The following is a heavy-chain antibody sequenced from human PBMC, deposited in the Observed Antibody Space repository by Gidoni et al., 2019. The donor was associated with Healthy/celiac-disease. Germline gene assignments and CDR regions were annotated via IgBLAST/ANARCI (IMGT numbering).Heavy chain of an antibody. CDR1: GGSISSNDW. CDR3: ASTDPLITGTYFFDY. Sequence: QVQLQESGPGLVKPSGTLSLTCAVSGGSISSNDWWNWVRQPPGKGLEWIGEISHSGGTNYNPSLKSRVTISVDKSKNQFSLRLSSVTAADTAVYYCASTDPLITGTYFFDYWGQGTLVTVSS. V-gene: IGHV4-4*02. J-gene: IGHJ4*02. CDR2: ISHSGGT. D-gene: IGHD1-20*01.